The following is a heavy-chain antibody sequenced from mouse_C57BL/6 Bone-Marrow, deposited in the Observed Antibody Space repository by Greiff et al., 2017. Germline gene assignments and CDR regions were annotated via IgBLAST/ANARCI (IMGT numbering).Heavy chain of an antibody. CDR1: GYSITSDY. D-gene: IGHD1-1*01. V-gene: IGHV3-8*01. CDR2: ISYSGST. J-gene: IGHJ1*03. CDR3: ARWHYYGSSYEWYFDV. Sequence: EVQGVESGPGLAKPSQTLSLTCSVTGYSITSDYWNWIRKFPGNKLEYMGYISYSGSTYYNPSLKSRISITRDTSKTQYYLQLNSVTTEDTATYYCARWHYYGSSYEWYFDVWGTGTTVTVSS.